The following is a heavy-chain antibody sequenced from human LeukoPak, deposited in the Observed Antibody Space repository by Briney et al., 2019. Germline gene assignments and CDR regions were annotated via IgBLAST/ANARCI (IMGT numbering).Heavy chain of an antibody. D-gene: IGHD6-13*01. CDR1: GYTFTGYY. J-gene: IGHJ6*03. Sequence: GASVKVSCKASGYTFTGYYMHWVRQAPGQGLEWMGWINPNSGGTNYAQKFQGRVTMTRDTSISTAYMELSRLRSDDTAVYYCAIDTYSSSSWHFYYYYYLDVWGKGTTVTISS. CDR3: AIDTYSSSSWHFYYYYYLDV. CDR2: INPNSGGT. V-gene: IGHV1-2*02.